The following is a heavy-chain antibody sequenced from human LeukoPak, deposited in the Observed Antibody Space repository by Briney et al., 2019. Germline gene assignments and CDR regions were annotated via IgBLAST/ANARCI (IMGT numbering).Heavy chain of an antibody. D-gene: IGHD6-19*01. J-gene: IGHJ4*02. CDR1: GFTFSSYS. CDR3: AREAHSSGWFDY. CDR2: ISSSSSYI. V-gene: IGHV3-21*01. Sequence: GGSLRLSCAASGFTFSSYSMNWVRQAPGKGLEWVSSISSSSSYIYYADSVKGRFTISRDNAKNSLYLQMNSLRAEDTAVYYCAREAHSSGWFDYWGQGTLVTVSS.